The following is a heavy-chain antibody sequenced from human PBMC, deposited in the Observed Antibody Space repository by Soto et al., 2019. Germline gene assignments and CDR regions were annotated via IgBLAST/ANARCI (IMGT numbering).Heavy chain of an antibody. J-gene: IGHJ6*02. CDR1: GFTFSSYG. CDR2: ISYDGSNK. V-gene: IGHV3-30*18. Sequence: GGSLRLSCAASGFTFSSYGMHWVRQAPGKGLEWVAVISYDGSNKYYADSVKGRFTISRDNSKNTLYLQMNSLRAEDTAVYYCAKDHTWLRYYGMDVWGQGTTVTVSS. D-gene: IGHD5-12*01. CDR3: AKDHTWLRYYGMDV.